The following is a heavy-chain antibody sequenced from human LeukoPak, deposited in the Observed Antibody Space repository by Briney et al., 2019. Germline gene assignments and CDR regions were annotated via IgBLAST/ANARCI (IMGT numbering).Heavy chain of an antibody. J-gene: IGHJ4*02. D-gene: IGHD3-10*01. CDR3: AKGHYYGSGSLDY. CDR2: IGGRDGST. CDR1: GFTFSSYA. Sequence: GGSLRLSCAASGFTFSSYAMSWVRQAPGKGLEWVSAIGGRDGSTYYADSVKGRFTISRDNSKNTLYVQMNSLRAEDTAVYYWAKGHYYGSGSLDYWGQGTLVTVSS. V-gene: IGHV3-23*01.